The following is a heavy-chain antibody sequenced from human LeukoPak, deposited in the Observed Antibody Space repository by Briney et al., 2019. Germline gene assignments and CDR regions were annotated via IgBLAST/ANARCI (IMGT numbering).Heavy chain of an antibody. Sequence: ASVNVSCKASGYTFIDYHLHWVRQAPGQGLEWMGWINPNSGGTNYAQKFQGRVTMTRDTYTNTAYMELTGLRSEDTAVYYCARDIRPRVESFDYWGQGTLVAISS. CDR2: INPNSGGT. V-gene: IGHV1-2*02. J-gene: IGHJ4*02. CDR1: GYTFIDYH. CDR3: ARDIRPRVESFDY. D-gene: IGHD3-3*01.